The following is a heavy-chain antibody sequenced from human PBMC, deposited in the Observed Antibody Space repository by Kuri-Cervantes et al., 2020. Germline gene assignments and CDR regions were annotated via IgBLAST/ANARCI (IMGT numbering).Heavy chain of an antibody. V-gene: IGHV3-30*03. CDR2: ISYDGSNK. CDR1: GFTFSSYG. CDR3: ARDPRYSSSLVDY. D-gene: IGHD6-6*01. Sequence: GESLKTFCATSGFTFSSYGMHWVRQAPGKGLEWVAVISYDGSNKYYADSVKGRFTISRDNSKNTLYLQMNSLRAEDTAVYYCARDPRYSSSLVDYWGQGTLVTVSS. J-gene: IGHJ4*02.